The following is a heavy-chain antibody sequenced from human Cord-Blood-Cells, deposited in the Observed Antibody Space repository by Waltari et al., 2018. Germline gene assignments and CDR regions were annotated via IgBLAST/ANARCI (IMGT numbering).Heavy chain of an antibody. CDR2: ISSSSSTI. D-gene: IGHD6-6*01. Sequence: EVQLVESGGGLVQPGGSLRLSCAASGFTFSSYSMNWFRQAPGKGLEWVSYISSSSSTIYYADAVKGRFTISRDNAKNSLYLQMNSLRDEDTAVYYCARDNEDSSSFDYWGQGTLVTVSS. J-gene: IGHJ4*02. CDR3: ARDNEDSSSFDY. V-gene: IGHV3-48*02. CDR1: GFTFSSYS.